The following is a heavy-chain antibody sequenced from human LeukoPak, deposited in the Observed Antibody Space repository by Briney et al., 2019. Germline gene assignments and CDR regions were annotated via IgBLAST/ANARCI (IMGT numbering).Heavy chain of an antibody. CDR3: ARDVGGSLDY. V-gene: IGHV3-7*01. D-gene: IGHD1-26*01. J-gene: IGHJ4*02. Sequence: GGSLRLSCAASGFTYSTYWMAWVRQAPGKGLEWVANIKGDESARHQADSVKGRFTISRDNAQNSVYLQMSSLRGEDTAVYYCARDVGGSLDYWGQGTLVTVSS. CDR2: IKGDESAR. CDR1: GFTYSTYW.